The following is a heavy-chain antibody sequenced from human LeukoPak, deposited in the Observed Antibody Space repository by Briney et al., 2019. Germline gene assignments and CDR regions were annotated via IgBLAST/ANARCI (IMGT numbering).Heavy chain of an antibody. J-gene: IGHJ3*02. CDR1: GGSISSGSYY. CDR2: IYTSGST. CDR3: ASTIIGGTDAFDI. V-gene: IGHV4-61*02. D-gene: IGHD5-24*01. Sequence: PSQTLSLTCTVSGGSISSGSYYWSWIRQPAGKGLEWIGRIYTSGSTNYNPSLKSRVTISVDTSKNQFPLKLSTVTAADTAVYYCASTIIGGTDAFDIWGQGTMVTVSS.